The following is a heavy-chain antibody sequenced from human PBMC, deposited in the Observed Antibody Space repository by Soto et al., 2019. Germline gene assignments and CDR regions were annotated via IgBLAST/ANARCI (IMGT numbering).Heavy chain of an antibody. Sequence: GGSLRLSCAACGFTFSSYSMNGVRQAPGKGLEWVSSISSSSSYIYYADSVKGRFTISRDNAKNSLYLQMNSLRAEDTAVYYCARDPGPLHLDYWGQGTLVTVSS. CDR1: GFTFSSYS. V-gene: IGHV3-21*01. J-gene: IGHJ4*02. CDR3: ARDPGPLHLDY. CDR2: ISSSSSYI.